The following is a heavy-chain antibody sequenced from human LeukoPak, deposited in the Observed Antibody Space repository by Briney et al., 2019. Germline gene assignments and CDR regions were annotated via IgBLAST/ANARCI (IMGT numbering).Heavy chain of an antibody. CDR1: GFTFSSYS. CDR2: ISSSSSCI. Sequence: GGSLRLSCAASGFTFSSYSMNWVRQAPGKGLEWVSSISSSSSCIYYVDSVKGRFTISRDNAKNSLYLQMNSLRAEDTAVYYCARDKADTIFGVVIGPDYYYGMDVWGQGTTVTVSS. V-gene: IGHV3-21*01. J-gene: IGHJ6*02. CDR3: ARDKADTIFGVVIGPDYYYGMDV. D-gene: IGHD3-3*01.